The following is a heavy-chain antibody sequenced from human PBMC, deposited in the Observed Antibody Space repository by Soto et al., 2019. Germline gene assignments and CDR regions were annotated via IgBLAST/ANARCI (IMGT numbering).Heavy chain of an antibody. CDR3: ARRAVAAAGHDAFDI. D-gene: IGHD6-13*01. J-gene: IGHJ3*02. CDR1: GFTFSDYY. V-gene: IGHV3-11*06. Sequence: GSLRLSCAASGFTFSDYYMSWIRQAPGKGLEWVSYISSSSSYTNYADSAKGRFTISRDNAKNSLYLQMNSLRAEDTAVYYCARRAVAAAGHDAFDIWGQGTMVTVSS. CDR2: ISSSSSYT.